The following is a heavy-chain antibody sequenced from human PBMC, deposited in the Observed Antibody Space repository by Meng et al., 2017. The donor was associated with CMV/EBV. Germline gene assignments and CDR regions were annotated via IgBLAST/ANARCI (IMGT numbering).Heavy chain of an antibody. D-gene: IGHD2-21*01. CDR2: ISGSGGST. J-gene: IGHJ4*02. CDR1: GFTFSSYA. CDR3: AKGELAYSGGDCYLDY. Sequence: GESLMISCAASGFTFSSYAMSWVRQAPGKGLEWVSAISGSGGSTYYADSVKGRFTISRDNSKNTLYLQMNSLRAEDTAVYYCAKGELAYSGGDCYLDYWGQGTLVTVSS. V-gene: IGHV3-23*01.